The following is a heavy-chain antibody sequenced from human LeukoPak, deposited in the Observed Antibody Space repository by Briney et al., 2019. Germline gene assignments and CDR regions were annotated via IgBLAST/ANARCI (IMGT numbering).Heavy chain of an antibody. CDR1: GFTFSDYT. CDR2: ITGDSNYI. J-gene: IGHJ4*02. CDR3: ARVQGSPY. Sequence: PGGSLRLSCAASGFTFSDYTLNWVRQPPGKGLEWVSSITGDSNYIYYADSAKGRFTVSRDNAKNSLYLHINSLRAEDTAVYYCARVQGSPYWGQGTLVTVSS. V-gene: IGHV3-21*01.